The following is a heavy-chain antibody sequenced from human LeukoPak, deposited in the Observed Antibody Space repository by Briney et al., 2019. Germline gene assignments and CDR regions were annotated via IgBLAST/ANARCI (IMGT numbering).Heavy chain of an antibody. CDR2: IIPIFGTA. J-gene: IGHJ5*02. Sequence: SVKVSCKASGGTFSSYAISWVRQAPGQGREWMGGIIPIFGTANYAQKFQGRGTITADKSTSTAYMELSSLRSEDTAVYYCARVAMRYSRSNWFDPWGQGTLVTVSS. CDR1: GGTFSSYA. CDR3: ARVAMRYSRSNWFDP. D-gene: IGHD2-2*01. V-gene: IGHV1-69*06.